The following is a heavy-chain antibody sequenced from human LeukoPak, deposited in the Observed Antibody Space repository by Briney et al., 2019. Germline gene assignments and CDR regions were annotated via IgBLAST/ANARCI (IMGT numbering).Heavy chain of an antibody. Sequence: QPGGSLRLSCAASGFTFSSYAMYWVRQAPGKGLEWVAVISYDGSNKYYADSVKGRFTISRDNSKNTLYLQMNSLRAEDTAVYYRARDVSDYGSFFDYWGQGTLVTVSS. CDR3: ARDVSDYGSFFDY. CDR2: ISYDGSNK. CDR1: GFTFSSYA. D-gene: IGHD4-17*01. V-gene: IGHV3-30-3*01. J-gene: IGHJ4*02.